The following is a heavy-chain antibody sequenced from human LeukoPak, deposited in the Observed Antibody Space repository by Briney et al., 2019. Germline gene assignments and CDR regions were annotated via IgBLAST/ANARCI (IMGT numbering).Heavy chain of an antibody. CDR1: GGSISSGDYY. CDR3: ARSMVVTAFDI. D-gene: IGHD2-21*02. V-gene: IGHV4-30-4*08. J-gene: IGHJ3*02. CDR2: IYYSGST. Sequence: SETLSPTCTVSGGSISSGDYYWSWIRQPPGKGLEWIGYIYYSGSTYYNPSLKSRVTISVDTSKNQFSLKLSSVTAADTAVYYCARSMVVTAFDIWGQGAMVTVSS.